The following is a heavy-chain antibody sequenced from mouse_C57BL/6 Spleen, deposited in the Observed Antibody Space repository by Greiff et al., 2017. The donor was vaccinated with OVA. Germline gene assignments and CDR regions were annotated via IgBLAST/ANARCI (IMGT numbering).Heavy chain of an antibody. J-gene: IGHJ4*01. CDR2: ISYDGSN. D-gene: IGHD1-1*01. Sequence: DVHLVESGPGLVKPSQSLSLTCSVTGYSITSGYYWNWIRQFPGNKLEWMGYISYDGSNNYNPSLKNRISITRDTSKNQFFLKLNSVTTEDTATYYCARDYYGTSYGAMDYWGQGTSVTVSS. CDR1: GYSITSGYY. CDR3: ARDYYGTSYGAMDY. V-gene: IGHV3-6*01.